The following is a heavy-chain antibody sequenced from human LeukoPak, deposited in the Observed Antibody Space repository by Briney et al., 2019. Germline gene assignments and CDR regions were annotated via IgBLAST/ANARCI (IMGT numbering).Heavy chain of an antibody. Sequence: GGSLRLSCAASGFTFSSYTMTWVRQAPGKGLEWISYISSSGYTIYYADSVKGRFTIFRDNAENSLYLQMDSLRDDDTAVYYCARQMYSSGRSDFWGQGTLVTVSS. CDR3: ARQMYSSGRSDF. CDR2: ISSSGYTI. D-gene: IGHD6-19*01. CDR1: GFTFSSYT. V-gene: IGHV3-48*02. J-gene: IGHJ4*02.